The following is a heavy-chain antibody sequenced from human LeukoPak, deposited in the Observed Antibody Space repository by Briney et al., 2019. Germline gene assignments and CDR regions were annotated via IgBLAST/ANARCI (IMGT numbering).Heavy chain of an antibody. D-gene: IGHD6-25*01. CDR2: SNGYDT. CDR3: AKGSSNGRPYYFDY. Sequence: PGGSLRLSCAASGFTFSTYAMSWVRHAPGKGLEWVSASNGYDTYYADSVKGRFTISKDNSKNTLYLQMNSLRAEDSAIYYCAKGSSNGRPYYFDYWGQGTLVTVSS. CDR1: GFTFSTYA. J-gene: IGHJ4*02. V-gene: IGHV3-23*01.